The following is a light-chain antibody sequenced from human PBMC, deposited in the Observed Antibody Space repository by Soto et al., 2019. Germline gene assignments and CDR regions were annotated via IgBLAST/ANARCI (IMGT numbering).Light chain of an antibody. J-gene: IGLJ3*02. CDR2: SNN. Sequence: QLVLTQPPSTSGTPGQRVTISCSGSSSNIGSNPVNWYQQLPGTAPKLLFFSNNLRPSGVPDRFSGSKSGTSASLAISGLQSEDEADYYCAAWDDSLNGLVFGGGTKVTVL. CDR3: AAWDDSLNGLV. V-gene: IGLV1-44*01. CDR1: SSNIGSNP.